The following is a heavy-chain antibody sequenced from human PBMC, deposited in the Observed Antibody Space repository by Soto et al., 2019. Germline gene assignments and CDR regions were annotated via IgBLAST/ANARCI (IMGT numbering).Heavy chain of an antibody. V-gene: IGHV4-31*03. J-gene: IGHJ4*02. D-gene: IGHD4-17*01. CDR1: GASISSGGYS. CDR2: IYYTGTT. CDR3: ARGAYGDYAY. Sequence: SETLSLTCTVSGASISSGGYSWSWFRQHPGKGLEWIGYIYYTGTTDYNPSLKSRVTISIDTSETQFSLNLSSVTAADTAMYYCARGAYGDYAYWGQGILVTVSS.